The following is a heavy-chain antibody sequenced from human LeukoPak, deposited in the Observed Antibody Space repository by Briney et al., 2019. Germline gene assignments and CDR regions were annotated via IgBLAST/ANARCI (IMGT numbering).Heavy chain of an antibody. Sequence: GASVKVSCKASGYTFINYGISWVRQAPGQGLEWMEWISAYNGDTNYAQKLQGRVTMTTDTSTSTAYMELRSLRYDDTAVYYCAREGGSGTHYAENYWGQGTLVTVSS. CDR3: AREGGSGTHYAENY. J-gene: IGHJ4*02. CDR1: GYTFINYG. V-gene: IGHV1-18*01. CDR2: ISAYNGDT. D-gene: IGHD1-26*01.